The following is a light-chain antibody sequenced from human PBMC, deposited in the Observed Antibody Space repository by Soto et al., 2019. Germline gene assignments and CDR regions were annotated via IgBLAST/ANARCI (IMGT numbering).Light chain of an antibody. CDR1: QTVNNNY. V-gene: IGKV3-20*01. CDR2: GAS. CDR3: QQYGRT. Sequence: EIVLTQSPGTLSLSPGERATLSCRASQTVNNNYLAWYQQIPGQAPRLLIYGASSRATGIPDRFSGSGSGTDFTLTISRLEPEDFAVYYCQQYGRTFGQGSKVDVK. J-gene: IGKJ1*01.